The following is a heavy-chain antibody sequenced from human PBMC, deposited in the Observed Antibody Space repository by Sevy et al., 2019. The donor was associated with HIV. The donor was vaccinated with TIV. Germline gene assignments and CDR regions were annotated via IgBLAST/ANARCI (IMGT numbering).Heavy chain of an antibody. Sequence: GGSLRLSCAASGFTFSSYSMNWVRQAPGKGLEWVSSISSSSSYIYYADSVKGRFTISRGNAKNSLYLQMNSLRAEDMAVYYCARVVTTATGRGMDVWGQGTTVTVSS. D-gene: IGHD4-17*01. CDR1: GFTFSSYS. J-gene: IGHJ6*02. CDR3: ARVVTTATGRGMDV. V-gene: IGHV3-21*01. CDR2: ISSSSSYI.